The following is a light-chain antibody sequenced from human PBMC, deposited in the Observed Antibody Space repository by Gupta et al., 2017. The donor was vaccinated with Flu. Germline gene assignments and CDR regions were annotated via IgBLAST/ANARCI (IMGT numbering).Light chain of an antibody. CDR2: EVI. CDR1: DVGGYNY. J-gene: IGLJ3*02. Sequence: DVGGYNYVSWYQHHPGKAPKLMIYEVINRPSGVSNRFSGSKSVNTASLTISGLQAEDEADYYCSSYTSSNSLEFGGGTKLTVL. V-gene: IGLV2-14*01. CDR3: SSYTSSNSLE.